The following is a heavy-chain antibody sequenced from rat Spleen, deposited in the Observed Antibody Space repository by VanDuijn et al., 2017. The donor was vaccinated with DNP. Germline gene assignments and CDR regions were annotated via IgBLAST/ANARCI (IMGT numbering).Heavy chain of an antibody. D-gene: IGHD5-1*01. Sequence: EVQLQESGPGLVKPSQSLSLTCSVTGYSITSNHKWTWIRKFPGNELEWMGYVTNAGSTEYNPSLKSRISITTDTSKTQFFLHLNSVATEDTATYYCAIQLGVFDYWDQGVMVTVSS. CDR1: GYSITSNHK. CDR2: VTNAGST. CDR3: AIQLGVFDY. V-gene: IGHV3-3*01. J-gene: IGHJ2*01.